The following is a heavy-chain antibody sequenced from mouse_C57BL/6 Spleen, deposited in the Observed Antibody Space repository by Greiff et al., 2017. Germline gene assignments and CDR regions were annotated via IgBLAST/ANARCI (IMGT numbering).Heavy chain of an antibody. J-gene: IGHJ4*01. CDR1: GFSLTSYG. Sequence: QVQLQQSGPGLVAPSQSLSITCTVSGFSLTSYGVHWVSQPPGKGLEWLVVIWSDGSTTYNSALKSRLSISKDNSKSQVFLKMNSLQTDDTAMYYCARHDYDGYYGAMDYWGQGTSVTVSS. V-gene: IGHV2-6-1*01. D-gene: IGHD2-3*01. CDR3: ARHDYDGYYGAMDY. CDR2: IWSDGST.